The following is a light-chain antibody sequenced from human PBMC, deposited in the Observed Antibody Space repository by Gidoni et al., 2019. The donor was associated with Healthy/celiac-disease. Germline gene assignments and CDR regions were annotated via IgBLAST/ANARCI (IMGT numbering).Light chain of an antibody. CDR3: QQYYSTPSL. J-gene: IGKJ2*01. Sequence: DIVMTQSPDSLAVSLGERATINCKSSQSVLYSSNNKNYLAWYQQKPGQPPKLLIYWASTRESGVPDRFSGSGSGTDFTLTISSLQAEDVAVSYCQQYYSTPSLFGQGTKLEIK. CDR2: WAS. V-gene: IGKV4-1*01. CDR1: QSVLYSSNNKNY.